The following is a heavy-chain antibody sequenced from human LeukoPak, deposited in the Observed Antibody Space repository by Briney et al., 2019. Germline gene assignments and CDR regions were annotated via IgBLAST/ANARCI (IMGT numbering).Heavy chain of an antibody. CDR1: AGSINSYY. Sequence: SETLSLTCIVSAGSINSYYWGWVRQPAGKGLEWIGRIYTTGTTNSSPSLKSRLTMSLDTSKNQFSLKLSSVTAADTAVYYCGRQGYTESYYFVDYWGQGTLVTVSS. CDR2: IYTTGTT. CDR3: GRQGYTESYYFVDY. J-gene: IGHJ4*02. D-gene: IGHD3-10*01. V-gene: IGHV4-4*07.